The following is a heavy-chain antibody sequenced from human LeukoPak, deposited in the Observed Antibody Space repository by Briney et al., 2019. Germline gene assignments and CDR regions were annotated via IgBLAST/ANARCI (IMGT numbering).Heavy chain of an antibody. J-gene: IGHJ5*02. CDR1: GGTFSSYA. V-gene: IGHV1-69*04. D-gene: IGHD3-16*01. CDR2: IIPILGIA. Sequence: GASVKVSCKASGGTFSSYAISWVRQAPGQGLGWMGRIIPILGIANYAQKFQGRVTITADKSTSTAYMELSSLRSEDTAVYYCARDVPLGGGNWFDPWGQGTLVTVSS. CDR3: ARDVPLGGGNWFDP.